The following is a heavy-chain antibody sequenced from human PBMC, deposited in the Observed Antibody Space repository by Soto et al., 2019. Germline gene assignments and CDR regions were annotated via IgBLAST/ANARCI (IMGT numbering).Heavy chain of an antibody. CDR1: GGTFSSYT. CDR3: ARAQCYYGSGNPFDY. V-gene: IGHV1-69*02. D-gene: IGHD3-10*01. Sequence: ASVKVSCKASGGTFSSYTISWVRQAPGQGLEWMGRIIPILGIANYAQKFQGRVTITADKSTSTAYMELSSLRSEDTAVYYCARAQCYYGSGNPFDYWGQGTLVTVSS. CDR2: IIPILGIA. J-gene: IGHJ4*02.